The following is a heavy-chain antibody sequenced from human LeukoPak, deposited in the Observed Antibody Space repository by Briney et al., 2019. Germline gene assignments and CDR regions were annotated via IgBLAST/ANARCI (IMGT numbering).Heavy chain of an antibody. CDR2: IYHGGST. Sequence: PSETLSLTCAVSGGSISSSNWWSWVRQPPGKGLEWIGEIYHGGSTNYHPSLKSRVAMSVDRSRNQFSLQLSSVTAADTAVYYCAKGEDHGSGTVHFASWGQGTLVTVSS. CDR1: GGSISSSNW. D-gene: IGHD3-10*01. J-gene: IGHJ4*02. CDR3: AKGEDHGSGTVHFAS. V-gene: IGHV4-4*02.